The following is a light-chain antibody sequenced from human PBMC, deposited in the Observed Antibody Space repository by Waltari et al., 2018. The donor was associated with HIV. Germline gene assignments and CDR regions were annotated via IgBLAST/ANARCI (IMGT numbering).Light chain of an antibody. V-gene: IGLV2-14*01. Sequence: SALTQPASVNGSLGQSLTIPCTGPSGAVGGYNYVSWYQQHPGKAPKLMIYDVSNRPSGVSNRFSGSKSGNTASLTISGLQAEDEADYYCSSYTSSSTLVFGGGTKLTVL. CDR1: SGAVGGYNY. J-gene: IGLJ2*01. CDR2: DVS. CDR3: SSYTSSSTLV.